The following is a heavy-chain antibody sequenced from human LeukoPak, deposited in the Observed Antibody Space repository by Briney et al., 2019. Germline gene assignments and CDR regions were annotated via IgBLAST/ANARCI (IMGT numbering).Heavy chain of an antibody. J-gene: IGHJ4*02. CDR1: GYTFTSCD. D-gene: IGHD1-26*01. V-gene: IGHV1-8*03. CDR2: MNPNSGNT. CDR3: ARVSGSYDYYDY. Sequence: ASVKVSCKASGYTFTSCDINWVRQATGQGLEWMGWMNPNSGNTGYAQKFQGRVTITRNTSISTAYMELSSLRSEDTAVYYCARVSGSYDYYDYWGQGTLVTVSS.